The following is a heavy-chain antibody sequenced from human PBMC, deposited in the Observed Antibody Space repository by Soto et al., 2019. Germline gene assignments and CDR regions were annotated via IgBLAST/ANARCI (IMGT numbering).Heavy chain of an antibody. J-gene: IGHJ6*02. CDR2: IIPIFGTA. V-gene: IGHV1-69*12. Sequence: QVQLVQSGAEVKKPGSSVKVSCKASGGTFSSYAISWVRQAPGQGLEWMGGIIPIFGTANYAQKFQGRVTITADESTSTAYMELSSLRSEDTAVYYCARGPRINIFELVNYGMDVWGQGTTVTVSS. D-gene: IGHD3-3*01. CDR1: GGTFSSYA. CDR3: ARGPRINIFELVNYGMDV.